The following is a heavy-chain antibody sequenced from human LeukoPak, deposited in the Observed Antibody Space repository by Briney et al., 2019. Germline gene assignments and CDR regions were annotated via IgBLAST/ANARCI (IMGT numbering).Heavy chain of an antibody. J-gene: IGHJ5*02. V-gene: IGHV1-69*04. Sequence: ASVKVSCKASGGTFSSYAMSWVRQAPGQGLEWMGRITPILGIANYAQKFQGRVTITADKSTSTAYMELSSLRSEDTAVYYCARSSSSFNWFDPRGQGTLVTVSS. CDR3: ARSSSSFNWFDP. CDR2: ITPILGIA. D-gene: IGHD6-13*01. CDR1: GGTFSSYA.